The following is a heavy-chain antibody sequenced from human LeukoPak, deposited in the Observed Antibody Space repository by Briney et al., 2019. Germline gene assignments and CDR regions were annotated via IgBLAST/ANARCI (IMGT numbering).Heavy chain of an antibody. CDR1: GYTFTSYD. V-gene: IGHV1-18*01. J-gene: IGHJ6*03. D-gene: IGHD6-25*01. CDR3: ARERYSSGPRYMDV. CDR2: ISAYSGHT. Sequence: ASVKVSCKASGYTFTSYDINWVRQAPGQGLEWMGWISAYSGHTNYAQKLQGRVTMTTDTSASTAYMELTSLRSDDTAVYYCARERYSSGPRYMDVWGKGTTVTVSS.